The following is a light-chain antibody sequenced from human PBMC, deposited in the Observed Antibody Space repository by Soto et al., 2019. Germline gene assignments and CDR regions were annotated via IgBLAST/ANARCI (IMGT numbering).Light chain of an antibody. CDR1: SSNIGSHT. V-gene: IGLV1-44*01. Sequence: QSVLTQPPSASGTPGQRVTISCSGSSSNIGSHTINWYQQLPGTAPKLLIYGNDQRPSGVPDRFSGSKSGTSASLAISGLQSEDEADYHCSSYTNTDTLYVFGTGTKVTVL. J-gene: IGLJ1*01. CDR2: GND. CDR3: SSYTNTDTLYV.